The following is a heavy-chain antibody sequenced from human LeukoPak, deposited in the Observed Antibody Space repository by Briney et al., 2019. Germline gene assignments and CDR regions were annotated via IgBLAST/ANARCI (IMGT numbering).Heavy chain of an antibody. V-gene: IGHV3-23*01. CDR2: ISGSGGST. CDR3: AKDGTTVNYYYYGMDV. J-gene: IGHJ6*02. Sequence: GGSLRLSCAASGFTFSSYAMSWVRQAPGKGLEWVSAISGSGGSTYYADSVKGRFTISRDNSKNTPYLQMNSLRAEDTAVYYCAKDGTTVNYYYYGMDVWGQGTTVTVSS. D-gene: IGHD4-17*01. CDR1: GFTFSSYA.